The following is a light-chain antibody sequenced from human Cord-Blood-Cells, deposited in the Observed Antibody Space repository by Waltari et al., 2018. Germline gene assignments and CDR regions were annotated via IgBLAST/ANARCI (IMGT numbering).Light chain of an antibody. CDR1: QSVSSSY. Sequence: EIVLTQSPGTLSLSPGGRATLSCRASQSVSSSYLAWYQQKPDQAPRLLIYGASSRATGIPDRFSGSGSGTDFTLTISRLEPEDFAVYYCQQYGSSLYTFGQGTKLEIK. V-gene: IGKV3-20*01. J-gene: IGKJ2*01. CDR2: GAS. CDR3: QQYGSSLYT.